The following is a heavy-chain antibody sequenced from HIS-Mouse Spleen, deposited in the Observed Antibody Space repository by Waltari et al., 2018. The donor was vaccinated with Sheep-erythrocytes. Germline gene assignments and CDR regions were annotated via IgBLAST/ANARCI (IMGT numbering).Heavy chain of an antibody. D-gene: IGHD1-26*01. CDR3: ARVASGATFDY. J-gene: IGHJ4*02. CDR2: ISSSSSYI. Sequence: EVQLVESGGGLVKPGGSLRLSCSASGFTFSSYSMNWVRQGPGNGREWVSFISSSSSYIYYADSVKGRFTISRDHAKNSLYLKMNSLRAEDTAVYYCARVASGATFDYWGQGTLVTVSS. CDR1: GFTFSSYS. V-gene: IGHV3-21*01.